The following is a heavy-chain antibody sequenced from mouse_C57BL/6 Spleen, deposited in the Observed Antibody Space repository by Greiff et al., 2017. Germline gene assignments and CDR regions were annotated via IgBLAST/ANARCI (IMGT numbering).Heavy chain of an antibody. CDR1: GFTFSDYG. V-gene: IGHV5-17*01. CDR2: ISSGSSTI. CDR3: ARELWSRAMDY. Sequence: DVHLVESGGGLVKPGGSLKLSCAASGFTFSDYGMHWVRQAPEKGLEWVAYISSGSSTIYYADTVKGRFTISRDNAKNTLFLQMTSLRSEDTAMYYCARELWSRAMDYWGQGTSVTVSS. J-gene: IGHJ4*01. D-gene: IGHD1-1*02.